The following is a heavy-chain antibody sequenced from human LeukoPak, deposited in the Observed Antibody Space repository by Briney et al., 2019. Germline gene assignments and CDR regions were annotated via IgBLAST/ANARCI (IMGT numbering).Heavy chain of an antibody. D-gene: IGHD3-10*01. V-gene: IGHV3-53*01. Sequence: GGSLRLSCAASGFTVSSNYMSWVRQAPGKGLEWVSVIYSGGSTYYADSVKGRFTISRDNSKNTLYLQMNSLRAEDTAVYYCARGRKYYGSGRPINWFDPWGQGTLVTVSS. CDR3: ARGRKYYGSGRPINWFDP. CDR1: GFTVSSNY. J-gene: IGHJ5*02. CDR2: IYSGGST.